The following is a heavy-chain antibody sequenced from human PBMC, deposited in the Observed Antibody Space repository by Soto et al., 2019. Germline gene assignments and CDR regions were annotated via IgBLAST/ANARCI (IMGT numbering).Heavy chain of an antibody. CDR2: IYPGYSET. CDR1: GYSLTSYW. J-gene: IGHJ6*02. D-gene: IGHD2-2*01. V-gene: IGHV5-51*01. CDR3: EGAPQLSRGMDV. Sequence: PGESLKLSCKGSGYSLTSYWIGLVRQMPGNSLEWMGIIYPGYSETRYIPSFQGQVTISADKSISTAYLQWSSLKASDTARYYFEGAPQLSRGMDVWGQGTTVTVSS.